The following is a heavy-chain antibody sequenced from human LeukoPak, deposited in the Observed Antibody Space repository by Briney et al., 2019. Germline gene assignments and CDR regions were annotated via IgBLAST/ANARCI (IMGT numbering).Heavy chain of an antibody. CDR3: ARDPIGSRWPYYFDY. D-gene: IGHD6-13*01. CDR1: GYTFTTYA. Sequence: ASVKVSCKASGYTFTTYAMHWVRQAPGQRLEWMGWINAGNGNTKYSQKFQARVTITRDTSASTAYTELSSLRSEDTAVYYCARDPIGSRWPYYFDYWGQGTLVTVSS. V-gene: IGHV1-3*01. J-gene: IGHJ4*02. CDR2: INAGNGNT.